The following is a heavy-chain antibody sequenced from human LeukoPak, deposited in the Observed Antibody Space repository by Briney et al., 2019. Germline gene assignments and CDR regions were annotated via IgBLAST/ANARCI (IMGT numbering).Heavy chain of an antibody. CDR1: GFTFSSYA. CDR3: ARDIEYSSSSIYYGMDV. J-gene: IGHJ6*02. V-gene: IGHV3-30-3*01. CDR2: ISYDGSNK. Sequence: GGSLRLSCAASGFTFSSYAMHWVRQAPGKGLEWVAVISYDGSNKYYADSAKGRFTISRDNSKNTLYLQMNSLRAEDTAVYYCARDIEYSSSSIYYGMDVWGQGTTVTVSS. D-gene: IGHD6-6*01.